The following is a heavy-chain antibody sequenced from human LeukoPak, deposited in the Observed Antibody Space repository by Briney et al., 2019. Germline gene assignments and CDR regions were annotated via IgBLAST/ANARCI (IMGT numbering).Heavy chain of an antibody. Sequence: SETLSLTCTVSGGSISSGDFYWSWIRQPPGKGLEWIGYIYYSGSTNYNPSLKSRVTISVDTSKNHFSLKLSSVTAADTAVYYCARGIAAAGHAFDIWGQGTMVTVSS. V-gene: IGHV4-61*03. CDR1: GGSISSGDFY. CDR3: ARGIAAAGHAFDI. CDR2: IYYSGST. J-gene: IGHJ3*02. D-gene: IGHD6-13*01.